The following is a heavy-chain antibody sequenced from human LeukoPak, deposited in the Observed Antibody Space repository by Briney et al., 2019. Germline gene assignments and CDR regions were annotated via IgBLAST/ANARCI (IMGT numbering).Heavy chain of an antibody. CDR1: GFTFSTYA. V-gene: IGHV3-23*01. CDR3: AKEYYYDSSGSDRAGDAFDI. Sequence: GGSLRLSCAASGFTFSTYAISWVRQAPGKGLEWVSTISGGGGSTYYADSAKGRFTISRDNSKNTLYLQMNSLRAEDTAIYYCAKEYYYDSSGSDRAGDAFDIWGQGTMVTVSS. J-gene: IGHJ3*02. D-gene: IGHD3-22*01. CDR2: ISGGGGST.